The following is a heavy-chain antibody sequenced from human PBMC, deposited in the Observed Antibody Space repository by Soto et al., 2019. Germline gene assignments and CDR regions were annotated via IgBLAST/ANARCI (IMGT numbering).Heavy chain of an antibody. CDR3: ASTNYDILTGYYKRDY. Sequence: PSETLSLTCTVSGGSISSSSYYWGWIRQPPGKGLEWIGSIYYSGSTYYNPSLKSRVTISVDTSKNQFSLKLSSVTAADTAVYYCASTNYDILTGYYKRDYWGQGTLVTVSS. J-gene: IGHJ4*02. D-gene: IGHD3-9*01. V-gene: IGHV4-39*01. CDR2: IYYSGST. CDR1: GGSISSSSYY.